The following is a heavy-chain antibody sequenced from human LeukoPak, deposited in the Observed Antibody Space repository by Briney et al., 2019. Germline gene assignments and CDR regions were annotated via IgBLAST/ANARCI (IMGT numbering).Heavy chain of an antibody. Sequence: GGSLRLSCAASGFTFSYYWMAWVRQAPGKGLEWVANINQDGGVKHYVDSVKGRFTISRDNAKNSLYLEMNSLRAEDTAVYYCARDLVGALEYWGQGTLVTVSS. J-gene: IGHJ4*02. CDR3: ARDLVGALEY. V-gene: IGHV3-7*01. CDR1: GFTFSYYW. CDR2: INQDGGVK. D-gene: IGHD1-26*01.